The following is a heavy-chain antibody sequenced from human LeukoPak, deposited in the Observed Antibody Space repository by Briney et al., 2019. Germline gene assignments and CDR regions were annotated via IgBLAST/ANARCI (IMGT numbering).Heavy chain of an antibody. V-gene: IGHV1-2*04. CDR3: ARDRGSSSSWSKDDAFDI. J-gene: IGHJ3*02. CDR2: INPNSGGT. CDR1: GYTFTVYY. D-gene: IGHD6-13*01. Sequence: GASVTLSCTASGYTFTVYYMHWVRQAPGQGLEWMGWINPNSGGTNYAQKFQGWVTITRDTPISTAYMELSRLRSDDTAVYYCARDRGSSSSWSKDDAFDIWGQRTMVTVSS.